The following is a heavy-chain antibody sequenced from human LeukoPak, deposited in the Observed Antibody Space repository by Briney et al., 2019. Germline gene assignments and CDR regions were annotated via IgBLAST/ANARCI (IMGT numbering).Heavy chain of an antibody. CDR1: GYTFTSYY. CDR3: ARDPRPSYDSSDYYYPGDY. CDR2: INPSGGST. Sequence: ASVKVSCRASGYTFTSYYMHWVRQAPGQGLEWMAIINPSGGSTRYAQKFQGRVTMTRDTSTNTVYMELSSLRSEDTAVYYCARDPRPSYDSSDYYYPGDYWGQGTLVTVS. J-gene: IGHJ4*02. V-gene: IGHV1-46*01. D-gene: IGHD3-22*01.